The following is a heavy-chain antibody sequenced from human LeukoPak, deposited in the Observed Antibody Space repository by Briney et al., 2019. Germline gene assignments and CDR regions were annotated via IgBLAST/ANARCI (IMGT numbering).Heavy chain of an antibody. CDR2: ISAYNGNT. CDR1: GYTFTSYG. J-gene: IGHJ6*03. D-gene: IGHD2-15*01. V-gene: IGHV1-18*01. Sequence: ASVKVSCKASGYTFTSYGISWVRQAPGQGLEWMGWISAYNGNTNYAQKLQGRVTMTTDTSTSTAYMELRSLRSDDTAVYYCARDGGYCSGGSYTYYMDVWGKGTTVTISS. CDR3: ARDGGYCSGGSYTYYMDV.